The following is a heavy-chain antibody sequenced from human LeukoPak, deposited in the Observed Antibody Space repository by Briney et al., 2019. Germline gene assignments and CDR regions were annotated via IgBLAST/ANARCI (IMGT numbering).Heavy chain of an antibody. CDR1: GFTFSSYS. CDR2: ISSSSSYI. Sequence: SGGSLRLSCAASGFTFSSYSMNWVRQAPGKGLEWVSSISSSSSYIYYADSVKGRFTISRDNAKNSLYLQMNSLRAEDTAVYYCARVVAAAGTGGYYYYMDVWGKGTTVTISS. D-gene: IGHD6-13*01. V-gene: IGHV3-21*01. J-gene: IGHJ6*03. CDR3: ARVVAAAGTGGYYYYMDV.